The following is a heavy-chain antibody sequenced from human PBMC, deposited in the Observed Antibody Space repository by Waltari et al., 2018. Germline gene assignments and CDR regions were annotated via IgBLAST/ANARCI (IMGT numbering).Heavy chain of an antibody. V-gene: IGHV3-21*01. J-gene: IGHJ3*02. D-gene: IGHD3-22*01. Sequence: EVQLVESGGGLVKPGGSLRLSCAASGFTFSSYSMNWVRQAPGKGLEWVSSISSSSSYIYYADSVKGRFTISRDNAKNSLYLQMNSLRAEDTAVYYCARVVSSSSGRGHHAFDIWGQGTMVTVSS. CDR1: GFTFSSYS. CDR2: ISSSSSYI. CDR3: ARVVSSSSGRGHHAFDI.